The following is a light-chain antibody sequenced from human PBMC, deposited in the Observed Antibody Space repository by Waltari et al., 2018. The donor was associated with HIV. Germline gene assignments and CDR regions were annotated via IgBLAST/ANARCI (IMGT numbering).Light chain of an antibody. V-gene: IGLV3-19*01. CDR3: NSRDNNDNHVV. CDR1: SLSSYY. J-gene: IGLJ2*01. Sequence: SSELTQDPAVSVALGQTVRITCQGDSLSSYYASWYQQKPGQAPVLFIYGKNNRPSGIPDRFSGSSSGNTASLTITGAQAEDEADYYCNSRDNNDNHVVFGGGTKVTVL. CDR2: GKN.